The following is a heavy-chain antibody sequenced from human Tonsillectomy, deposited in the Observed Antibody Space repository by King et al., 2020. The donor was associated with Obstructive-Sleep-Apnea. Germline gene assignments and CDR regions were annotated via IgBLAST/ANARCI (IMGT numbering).Heavy chain of an antibody. D-gene: IGHD6-13*01. V-gene: IGHV3-48*04. J-gene: IGHJ3*02. CDR2: ISSSSRAI. Sequence: VQLVESGGGLVQPGGALRLSCAASGFTFIGYNMNWVRQAPGKGRERVSYISSSSRAIYYADSVKGRFTISRDNAKNSLYLQMNSLRAEDTAVYYCARDLVPDAFDIWGQGTMVTVSS. CDR1: GFTFIGYN. CDR3: ARDLVPDAFDI.